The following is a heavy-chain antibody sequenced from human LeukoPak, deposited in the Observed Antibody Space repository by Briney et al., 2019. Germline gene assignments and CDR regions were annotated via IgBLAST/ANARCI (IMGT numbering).Heavy chain of an antibody. CDR3: ARGRLMAAPDERYYFDY. D-gene: IGHD6-6*01. Sequence: ASVKVSCKASGGTFSTYAISWVRQAPEQGLEWMGGIIPIFGTTNYAQKFQGGVTITADKSTSTAYMVLSSLRSEDTAVYYCARGRLMAAPDERYYFDYWGQGTLVTVSS. J-gene: IGHJ4*02. CDR2: IIPIFGTT. V-gene: IGHV1-69*06. CDR1: GGTFSTYA.